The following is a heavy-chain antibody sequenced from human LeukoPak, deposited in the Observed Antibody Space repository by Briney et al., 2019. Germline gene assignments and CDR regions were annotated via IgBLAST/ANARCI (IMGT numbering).Heavy chain of an antibody. Sequence: SETLSLTCSVSGGSITSYYWSWIRQPPGKGLEWIGYIYYNGSTKYSPSLKSRVTISVDTSENQFSLKLRSVTAADTAVYYCARRGGLYCSGGRCYHYYFDYWGQGTLVTVS. CDR3: ARRGGLYCSGGRCYHYYFDY. J-gene: IGHJ4*02. CDR2: IYYNGST. D-gene: IGHD2-15*01. V-gene: IGHV4-59*08. CDR1: GGSITSYY.